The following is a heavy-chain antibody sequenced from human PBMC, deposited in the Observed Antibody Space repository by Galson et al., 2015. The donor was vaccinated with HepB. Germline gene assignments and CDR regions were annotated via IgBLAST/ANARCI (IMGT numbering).Heavy chain of an antibody. CDR1: GYTFTNYA. D-gene: IGHD2-2*01. CDR3: ARGYCSSTSCQYYPDY. J-gene: IGHJ4*02. CDR2: INGGNGDT. V-gene: IGHV1-3*01. Sequence: SVKVSCKASGYTFTNYAIHWVRQAPGQRLEWMGWMGWINGGNGDTKYSQKFQGRVTITRDTSASTAYMELSSLRSEDTAVYYCARGYCSSTSCQYYPDYWGQGALVTVSS.